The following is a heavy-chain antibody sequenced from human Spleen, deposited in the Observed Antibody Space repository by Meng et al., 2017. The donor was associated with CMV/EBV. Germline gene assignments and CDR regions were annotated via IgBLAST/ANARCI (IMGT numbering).Heavy chain of an antibody. CDR1: GGSISSYY. CDR2: IYYSGST. V-gene: IGHV4-59*01. CDR3: ARYDYGVPVFDY. Sequence: SETLSLTCTVSGGSISSYYWSWIRQPPGKGLEWIGYIYYSGSTNYNPSLNSRVTISIDTSKNQFSLRLTSVTAADTALYYCARYDYGVPVFDYWGQGTLVTVSS. D-gene: IGHD4-17*01. J-gene: IGHJ4*02.